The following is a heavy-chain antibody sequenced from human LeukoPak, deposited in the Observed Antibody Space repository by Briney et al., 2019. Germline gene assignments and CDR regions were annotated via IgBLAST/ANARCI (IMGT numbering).Heavy chain of an antibody. Sequence: PGRSLRLSCAASGFTFSSYGMHWVRQAPGKGLEWVAGIGNDGRNKYYADSVKGRFIISRDNSKNTLYLQMNILRAEDTAVYYCARDMEQWLVQDWYFDLWGRGTLVTVSS. J-gene: IGHJ2*01. D-gene: IGHD6-19*01. CDR1: GFTFSSYG. V-gene: IGHV3-33*01. CDR3: ARDMEQWLVQDWYFDL. CDR2: IGNDGRNK.